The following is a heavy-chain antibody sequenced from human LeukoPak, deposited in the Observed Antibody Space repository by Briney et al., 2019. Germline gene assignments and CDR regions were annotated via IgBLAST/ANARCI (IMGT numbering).Heavy chain of an antibody. CDR1: GFTFSSYS. D-gene: IGHD6-13*01. CDR2: ISSSSSYI. V-gene: IGHV3-21*01. CDR3: ARGYSSSWYSQDWFDP. Sequence: GGSLRLSCAASGFTFSSYSMNWVRQAPGKGLEWVSSISSSSSYIYYADSVKGRFTISRDNAKNSLYLQMNSLRAEDTAVYYCARGYSSSWYSQDWFDPWGQGTLVTVSS. J-gene: IGHJ5*02.